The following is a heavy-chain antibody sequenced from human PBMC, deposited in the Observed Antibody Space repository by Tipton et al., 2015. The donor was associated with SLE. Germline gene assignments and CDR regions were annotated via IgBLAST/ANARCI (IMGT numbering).Heavy chain of an antibody. CDR3: ARGQRGDFDP. D-gene: IGHD3-10*01. CDR2: IYYSGST. V-gene: IGHV4-59*08. CDR1: GGSISSYY. Sequence: TLSLTCTVSGGSISSYYWSWIRQPPGKGLEWIGYIYYSGSTNYNPSLKSRVTISVDTSKNQFSLRLTSVTAADTAIYYCARGQRGDFDPWGRGTLVTVSS. J-gene: IGHJ2*01.